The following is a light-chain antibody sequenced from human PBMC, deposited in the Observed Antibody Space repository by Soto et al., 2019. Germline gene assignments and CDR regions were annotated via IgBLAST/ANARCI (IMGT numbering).Light chain of an antibody. CDR2: SNS. CDR3: VAWDDRVTGLV. J-gene: IGLJ3*02. CDR1: NSNIGSNA. V-gene: IGLV1-44*01. Sequence: QSVLTQPPSASGTPGQKVAISCSGSNSNIGSNAVNWYQHVPGAAPKLLIYSNSQRPSGVPDRFSGSKSGTSASLAISGLQSEDEADYYCVAWDDRVTGLVFGGGTKLTVL.